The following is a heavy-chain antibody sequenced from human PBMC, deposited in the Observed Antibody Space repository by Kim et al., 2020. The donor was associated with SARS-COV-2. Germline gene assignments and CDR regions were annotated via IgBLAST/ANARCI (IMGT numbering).Heavy chain of an antibody. Sequence: ASVKVSCKASGYTFTSYSIHWVRQAPGQGLEWVGIVNPSGHSTSYAEKFQGSITLTRDTSTDTVYMELRSLRSEDTAVYYCARAFPFDGTGYFSPFDYWGQGTLVTVSS. CDR3: ARAFPFDGTGYFSPFDY. V-gene: IGHV1-46*01. CDR2: VNPSGHST. J-gene: IGHJ4*02. D-gene: IGHD3-22*01. CDR1: GYTFTSYS.